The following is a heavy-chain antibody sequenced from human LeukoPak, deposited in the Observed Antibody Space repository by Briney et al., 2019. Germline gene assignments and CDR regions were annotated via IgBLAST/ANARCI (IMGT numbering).Heavy chain of an antibody. CDR3: ARHGVIAAAGTQGYYYGMDV. CDR2: IKSDGSST. Sequence: PGGSLRLSCAASGFTFSSYWMHWVRQAPGKGLVWVSSIKSDGSSTSYADSGKGRFTISRDNAKNTLYLQMNSLRAEDTAVYYCARHGVIAAAGTQGYYYGMDVWGQGTTVTVSS. V-gene: IGHV3-74*01. J-gene: IGHJ6*02. D-gene: IGHD6-13*01. CDR1: GFTFSSYW.